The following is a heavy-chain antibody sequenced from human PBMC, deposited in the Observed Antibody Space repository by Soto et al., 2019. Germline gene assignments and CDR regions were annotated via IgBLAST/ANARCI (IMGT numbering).Heavy chain of an antibody. CDR1: GFTFSNYA. CDR2: INSDGDST. D-gene: IGHD3-22*01. Sequence: GGSLRLSCSASGFTFSNYAMHWVRQAPGKGLEYVSAINSDGDSTYYADSVKGRITISRDNSKNTLYLQMSSLRAEDTAVYYCVKNRGDSSGYYLLSRHYFDYWGQGALVTVSS. V-gene: IGHV3-64D*06. CDR3: VKNRGDSSGYYLLSRHYFDY. J-gene: IGHJ4*02.